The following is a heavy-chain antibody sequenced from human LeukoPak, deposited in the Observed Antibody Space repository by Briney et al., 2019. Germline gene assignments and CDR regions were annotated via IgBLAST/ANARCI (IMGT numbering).Heavy chain of an antibody. D-gene: IGHD3-22*01. CDR3: ARDLGRGYYAD. CDR1: GYTFTGSY. J-gene: IGHJ4*02. V-gene: IGHV1-2*02. Sequence: ASVKVSCKASGYTFTGSYIHWVRQAPGQGLEWMGWIHPNSGGTNSAQRFQGRVTMSRDTSISTAYMELSRLRSDDTAVYYCARDLGRGYYADWGQGTLVAVSS. CDR2: IHPNSGGT.